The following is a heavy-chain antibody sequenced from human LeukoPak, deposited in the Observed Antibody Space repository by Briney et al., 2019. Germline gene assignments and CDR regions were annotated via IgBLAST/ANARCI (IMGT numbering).Heavy chain of an antibody. D-gene: IGHD6-13*01. Sequence: GGSLRLSCAASGFTFSNYGMHWVRQAPGKGLECVVDISYDGTNKYYADSVKGRFTISRDNSKNTLYLEMNSLRAEDTAVFYCAKDSSRDYYYFDYWGQGTLVTVSS. J-gene: IGHJ4*02. CDR1: GFTFSNYG. CDR2: ISYDGTNK. V-gene: IGHV3-30*18. CDR3: AKDSSRDYYYFDY.